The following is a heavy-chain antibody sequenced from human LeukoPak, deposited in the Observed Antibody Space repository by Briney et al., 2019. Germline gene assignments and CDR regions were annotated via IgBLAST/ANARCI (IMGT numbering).Heavy chain of an antibody. CDR3: AKDDKIDSGSY. J-gene: IGHJ4*02. CDR2: IRYDGSIK. Sequence: GGSLRLPCGASGFTFSNYGMLWVRQAPGKGLEGVTFIRYDGSIKYYADSVKGRFTISRDNSKNTLYLQMNSLRAEDTAVYYCAKDDKIDSGSYWGQGTLVTVSS. D-gene: IGHD4-17*01. CDR1: GFTFSNYG. V-gene: IGHV3-30*02.